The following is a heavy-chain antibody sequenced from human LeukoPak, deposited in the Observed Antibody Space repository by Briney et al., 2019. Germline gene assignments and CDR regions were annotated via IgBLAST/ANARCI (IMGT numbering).Heavy chain of an antibody. D-gene: IGHD6-19*01. CDR3: ARGQWLDNS. Sequence: PSETLSLTCAVYGGSLSGFHWSWIRQSPGKGLEWIGEINHSGSTNYNPSLKSRVTMSIDTSKNQFSLKLTSVTAAVTAVYYCARGQWLDNSWGQGTLVTVSS. J-gene: IGHJ4*02. CDR1: GGSLSGFH. V-gene: IGHV4-34*01. CDR2: INHSGST.